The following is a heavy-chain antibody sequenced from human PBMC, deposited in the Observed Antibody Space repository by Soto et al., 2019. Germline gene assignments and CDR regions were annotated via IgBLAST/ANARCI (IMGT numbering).Heavy chain of an antibody. D-gene: IGHD3-10*01. J-gene: IGHJ6*02. Sequence: QVQLVQSGAEVKKPGSSVKVSCKASGGTFSSYAISWVRQAPGQGLEWMGGIIHIFGTANYAQKFQGRVTITADESTSTAYMELSSLRSEDTAVYYCARGPYYYGSGSYYAKDYYYYGMDVWGQGTTVTVSS. CDR3: ARGPYYYGSGSYYAKDYYYYGMDV. CDR1: GGTFSSYA. V-gene: IGHV1-69*12. CDR2: IIHIFGTA.